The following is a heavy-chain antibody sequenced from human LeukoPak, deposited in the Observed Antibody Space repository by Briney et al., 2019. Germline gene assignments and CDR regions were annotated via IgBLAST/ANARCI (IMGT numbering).Heavy chain of an antibody. D-gene: IGHD3-3*01. J-gene: IGHJ3*02. CDR2: ISSSSSYI. CDR3: ARDRMITIFGVVTLDAFDI. V-gene: IGHV3-21*01. Sequence: PGGSLRLSCAASGFTFSSYSMNWVRQAPGKGLEWFSSISSSSSYIYYADSVKGRFTISRDNAKNSLYLQMSSLRAEDTAVYYCARDRMITIFGVVTLDAFDIWGQGTMVTVSS. CDR1: GFTFSSYS.